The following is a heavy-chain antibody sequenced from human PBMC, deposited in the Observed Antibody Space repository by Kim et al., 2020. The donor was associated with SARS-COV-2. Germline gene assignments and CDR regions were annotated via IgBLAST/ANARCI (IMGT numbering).Heavy chain of an antibody. J-gene: IGHJ6*02. CDR2: IKSKTDGGTT. D-gene: IGHD1-1*01. Sequence: GGSLRLSCAASGFTFSNAWMSWVRQAPGKGLEWVGRIKSKTDGGTTDYAAPVKGRFTISRDDSKNTLYLQMNSLKTEDTAVYYCTTDAPPNEYGMDVWGQGTTVTVSS. CDR3: TTDAPPNEYGMDV. CDR1: GFTFSNAW. V-gene: IGHV3-15*01.